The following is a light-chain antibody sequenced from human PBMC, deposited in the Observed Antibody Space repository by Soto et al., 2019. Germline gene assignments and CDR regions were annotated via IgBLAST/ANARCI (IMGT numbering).Light chain of an antibody. Sequence: QSALTQPPSASGSPGQSLTISCTGTSSDVGGYNYVSWYQQHPGKAPKLMIYGVTKRPSWVPDRFSGSKSGNTASLTVPGLPADDEDAYHCASSAGSNKVFGTGTKVTGL. V-gene: IGLV2-8*01. CDR1: SSDVGGYNY. CDR3: ASSAGSNKV. CDR2: GVT. J-gene: IGLJ1*01.